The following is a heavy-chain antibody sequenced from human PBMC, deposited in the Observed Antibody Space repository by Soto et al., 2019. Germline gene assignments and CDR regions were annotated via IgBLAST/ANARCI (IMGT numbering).Heavy chain of an antibody. Sequence: SETLSLTCTVSRGSISSGTNYWAWIRQPPGKGLEWIANIYYLGSTDYNPSLKSRVTISVDTSKRQFSLRLTSVTAADTAVYYCARDGYDGSGSPYPAYWGPGTQVTVSS. CDR2: IYYLGST. CDR1: RGSISSGTNY. J-gene: IGHJ4*02. CDR3: ARDGYDGSGSPYPAY. D-gene: IGHD3-10*01. V-gene: IGHV4-39*07.